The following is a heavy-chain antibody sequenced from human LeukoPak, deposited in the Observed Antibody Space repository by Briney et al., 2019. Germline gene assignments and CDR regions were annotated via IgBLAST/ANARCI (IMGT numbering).Heavy chain of an antibody. J-gene: IGHJ6*03. CDR3: ACESITVIVGAYYYYMDV. Sequence: EPLSLPCTVSGGPISSSSYYWGWIRQPPGKGLEWIGSIYYSGSTYYNPCLKSRVTISVDTSKNHFSLKLSSVTAADTAVYYRACESITVIVGAYYYYMDVWGKGTTVTISS. V-gene: IGHV4-39*02. CDR1: GGPISSSSYY. CDR2: IYYSGST. D-gene: IGHD3-22*01.